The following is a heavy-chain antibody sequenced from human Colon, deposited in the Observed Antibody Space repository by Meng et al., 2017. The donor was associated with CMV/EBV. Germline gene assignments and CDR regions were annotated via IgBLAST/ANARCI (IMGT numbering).Heavy chain of an antibody. CDR1: GFTFSTYG. V-gene: IGHV3-33*01. J-gene: IGHJ1*01. Sequence: GESLKISCAASGFTFSTYGMHWVRQAPGKGLECVALIYSDGSKMYYTDSVKGRFTVSRDNSKNTLYLQMNSLRAEDTAVYYCARDWAAGNSYFLDNWGQGTPVTVSS. D-gene: IGHD2/OR15-2a*01. CDR3: ARDWAAGNSYFLDN. CDR2: IYSDGSKM.